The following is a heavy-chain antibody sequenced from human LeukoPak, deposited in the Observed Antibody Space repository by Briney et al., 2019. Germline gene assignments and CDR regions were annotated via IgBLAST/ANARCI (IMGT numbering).Heavy chain of an antibody. D-gene: IGHD1-1*01. Sequence: GGSLRLSCAASGFTFSSNWMGWVRQAPGKGLEWVANIKQDGSEKNYVDSVKGRFTISRDNAKKSLYLLMNSLRAEDTAVYYCATDRDWTHLDYWGQGTLVTVSS. J-gene: IGHJ4*02. CDR3: ATDRDWTHLDY. CDR2: IKQDGSEK. CDR1: GFTFSSNW. V-gene: IGHV3-7*01.